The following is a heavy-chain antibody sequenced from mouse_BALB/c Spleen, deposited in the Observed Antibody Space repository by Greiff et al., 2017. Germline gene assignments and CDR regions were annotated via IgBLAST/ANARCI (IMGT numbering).Heavy chain of an antibody. CDR3: ASVYYDYDGGSFCDY. V-gene: IGHV5-6*01. Sequence: EVKLVESGGDLVKPGGSLKLSCAASGFTFSSYGMSWVRQTPDKRLEWVATISSGGSYTYYPDSVKGRFTISRDNAKNTLYLQMSSLKSEDTAMYYCASVYYDYDGGSFCDYWGQGTTLTVSS. CDR1: GFTFSSYG. J-gene: IGHJ2*01. D-gene: IGHD2-4*01. CDR2: ISSGGSYT.